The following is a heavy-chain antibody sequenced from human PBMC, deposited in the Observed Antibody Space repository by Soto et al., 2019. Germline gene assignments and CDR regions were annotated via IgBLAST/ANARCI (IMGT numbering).Heavy chain of an antibody. J-gene: IGHJ6*02. CDR3: ARDRTYGEDGMDV. D-gene: IGHD4-17*01. CDR2: ISYDGSNK. V-gene: IGHV3-30-3*01. Sequence: QVQLVESGGGVVQPGRYLRLSCAASGFTFSSYAMHWVRQAPGKGLEWVAVISYDGSNKYYADSVKGRFTISRDNSKNTLYLQMNSLRAEDTAVYYCARDRTYGEDGMDVWGQGTTVTVSS. CDR1: GFTFSSYA.